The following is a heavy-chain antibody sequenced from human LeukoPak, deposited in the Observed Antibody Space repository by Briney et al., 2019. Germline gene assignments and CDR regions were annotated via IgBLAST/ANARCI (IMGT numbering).Heavy chain of an antibody. V-gene: IGHV3-11*04. Sequence: GGSLRLSCAASGFTFSDYYMSWIRQAPGKGLEWVSSITSGGGTTYYADSVKGRFTISRDNTKSSLFLQMNSLRVEDTAVYYCVRDRVWYFDLWGRGTLSLSPQ. CDR3: VRDRVWYFDL. J-gene: IGHJ2*01. CDR1: GFTFSDYY. CDR2: ITSGGGTT.